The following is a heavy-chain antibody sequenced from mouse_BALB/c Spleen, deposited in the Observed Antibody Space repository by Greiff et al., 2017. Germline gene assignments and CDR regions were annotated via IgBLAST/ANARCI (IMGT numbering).Heavy chain of an antibody. CDR2: INPNNGGT. D-gene: IGHD2-3*01. CDR1: GYTFTDYN. Sequence: EVQLQQSGPELVKPGASVKIPCKASGYTFTDYNMDWVKQSHGKSLEWIGDINPNNGGTIYNQKFKGKATLTVDKSSSTAYMELRSLTSEDTAVYYCARGRWSPYAMDYWGQGTSVTVSS. V-gene: IGHV1-18*01. J-gene: IGHJ4*01. CDR3: ARGRWSPYAMDY.